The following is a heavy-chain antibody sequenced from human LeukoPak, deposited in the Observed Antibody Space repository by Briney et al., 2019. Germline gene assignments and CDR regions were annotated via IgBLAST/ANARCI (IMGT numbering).Heavy chain of an antibody. J-gene: IGHJ6*03. CDR3: ARGGSLWFGELSQSYYMDV. V-gene: IGHV7-4-1*02. D-gene: IGHD3-10*01. CDR2: INTNTGNP. CDR1: GYTFTSYA. Sequence: ASVKVSCKASGYTFTSYAMNWVRQAPGQGLEWMGWINTNTGNPTYAQGFTGRFVFSLDTSVSTAYLQISSLKAEDTAVYYCARGGSLWFGELSQSYYMDVWGKGTTVTVSS.